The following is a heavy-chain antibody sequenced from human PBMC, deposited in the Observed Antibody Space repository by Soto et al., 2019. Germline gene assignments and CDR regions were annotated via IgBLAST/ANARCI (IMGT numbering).Heavy chain of an antibody. CDR2: ISSSSSTI. Sequence: PGGSLRLSCAASGFTFSSYSMNWFRQAPGKGLEWVSYISSSSSTIYYADSVKGRFTISRDNAKNSLYLQMNSLRAEDTAVYYCARDGYFGIVVVVAATGPGAFDIWGQGTMVTVS. CDR1: GFTFSSYS. CDR3: ARDGYFGIVVVVAATGPGAFDI. J-gene: IGHJ3*02. D-gene: IGHD2-15*01. V-gene: IGHV3-48*01.